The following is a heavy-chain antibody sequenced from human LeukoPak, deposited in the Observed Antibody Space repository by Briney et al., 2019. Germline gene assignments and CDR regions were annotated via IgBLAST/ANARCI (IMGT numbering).Heavy chain of an antibody. CDR3: ARGTRSNSF. D-gene: IGHD6-6*01. CDR1: GFTFRNYW. Sequence: GGSLRLSCTASGFTFRNYWMSWVRQAPGKGLECVAYIKEDGSDKNYVDSVKGRFTISRDNAKSSLYLQMNSLRVEDTAVYYCARGTRSNSFWGQGTQVTVSS. CDR2: IKEDGSDK. V-gene: IGHV3-7*01. J-gene: IGHJ4*02.